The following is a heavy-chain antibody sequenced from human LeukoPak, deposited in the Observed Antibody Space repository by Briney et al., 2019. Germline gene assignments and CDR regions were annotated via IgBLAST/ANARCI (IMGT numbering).Heavy chain of an antibody. J-gene: IGHJ3*02. Sequence: ASVKVSCKASGYTFTSYDIKWVRQATGQGLEWMGWMNPNSGNTGYAQKFQGRVTITRNTSISTAYMELSSLRSEDTAVYYCARGPDTILYAFDIWGQGTMVTVSS. V-gene: IGHV1-8*03. CDR3: ARGPDTILYAFDI. CDR1: GYTFTSYD. CDR2: MNPNSGNT. D-gene: IGHD3-3*01.